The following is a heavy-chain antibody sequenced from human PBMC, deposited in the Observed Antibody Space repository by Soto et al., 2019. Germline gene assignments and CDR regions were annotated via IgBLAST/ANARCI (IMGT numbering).Heavy chain of an antibody. D-gene: IGHD3-22*01. CDR1: GFTFSSYG. V-gene: IGHV3-30*18. CDR3: AKDRRDSSGTCSRCFGMDV. CDR2: ISNDGSIQ. Sequence: QVQLMESGGSVLQPGGSLRLFCAASGFTFSSYGMHWVRQAPGKGLEWVTIISNDGSIQYYGDSVKGRFTVSRDNSKNTLFLEMNSLTAEDTATYYCAKDRRDSSGTCSRCFGMDVWGQGTTVTVSS. J-gene: IGHJ6*02.